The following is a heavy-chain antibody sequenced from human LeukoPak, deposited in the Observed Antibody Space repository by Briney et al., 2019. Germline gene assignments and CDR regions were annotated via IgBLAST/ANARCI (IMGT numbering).Heavy chain of an antibody. V-gene: IGHV1-2*02. J-gene: IGHJ4*02. D-gene: IGHD3-22*01. Sequence: GASVKVSCKASGYTFIDYYMHWVRQAPGQGLEWMGWINPNCGGTNYAQKFQGRVTMTRDTSMSTAYMELRRLRSDDTAVYYCARSYYLDSSGYSPFDYWGQGTLVTVSS. CDR1: GYTFIDYY. CDR3: ARSYYLDSSGYSPFDY. CDR2: INPNCGGT.